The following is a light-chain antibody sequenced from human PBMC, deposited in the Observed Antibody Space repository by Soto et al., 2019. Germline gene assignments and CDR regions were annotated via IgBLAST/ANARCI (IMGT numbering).Light chain of an antibody. CDR1: QSIGSS. V-gene: IGKV1-5*01. J-gene: IGKJ2*01. CDR3: QQYNSYGT. Sequence: DIQITQSPSTLSASVGDRVTITGRASQSIGSSLAWYQQKPGKGPKLLIYDASTLESGVPSRFSGSGFGTEFALTISSLQPDDFATFYCQQYNSYGTFGQGTKLEIK. CDR2: DAS.